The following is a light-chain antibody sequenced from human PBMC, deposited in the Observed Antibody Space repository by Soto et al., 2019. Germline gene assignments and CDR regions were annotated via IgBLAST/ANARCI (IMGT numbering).Light chain of an antibody. J-gene: IGKJ5*01. CDR1: QSIGSH. V-gene: IGKV3-11*01. CDR2: DAS. CDR3: QQRNNWPPSIT. Sequence: NGLAKAPSTLFFAPGKITNLSRRARQSIGSHLAWYQQQPGQAPRLLIHDASSRATGIPARFSGSGSGTDFTLTISSLEPEDFALYCCQQRNNWPPSITFGQGTRLEIK.